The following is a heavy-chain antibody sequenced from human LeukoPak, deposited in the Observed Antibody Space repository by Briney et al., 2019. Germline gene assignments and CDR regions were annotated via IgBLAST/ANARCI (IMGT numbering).Heavy chain of an antibody. CDR3: AKEPYYYGSGSYLDY. J-gene: IGHJ4*02. Sequence: GGSLRLSCAASGFTFSSYNMHWVRQAPGKGLEWVAVISYDGGNKYYTDSVKGRFTISRDNSKNTLYLQMNSLRAEDTAVYYCAKEPYYYGSGSYLDYWGQGTLVTVSS. V-gene: IGHV3-30*18. CDR2: ISYDGGNK. D-gene: IGHD3-10*01. CDR1: GFTFSSYN.